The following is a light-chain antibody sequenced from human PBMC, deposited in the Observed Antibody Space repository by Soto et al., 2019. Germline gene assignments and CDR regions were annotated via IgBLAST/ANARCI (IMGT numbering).Light chain of an antibody. CDR1: QNIRTY. V-gene: IGKV1-39*01. CDR2: AAS. J-gene: IGKJ1*01. Sequence: DIQMTQSPSSLSASVGERVTITCRASQNIRTYLSWYQQEPGKAPKLLIYAASSLQSGVPSRFSGSGSGTEFTLTVSSLQPEDFATYFCQQSFSTPSTWTFGQGTKVDIK. CDR3: QQSFSTPSTWT.